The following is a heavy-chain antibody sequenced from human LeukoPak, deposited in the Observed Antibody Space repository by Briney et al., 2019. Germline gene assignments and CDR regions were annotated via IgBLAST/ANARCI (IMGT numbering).Heavy chain of an antibody. CDR2: INHSGST. J-gene: IGHJ2*01. CDR1: GGSFSGYY. D-gene: IGHD6-13*01. CDR3: ARGRFRIAAAGRNWYFDL. Sequence: PSETLSLTCAVYGGSFSGYYWSWIRQPPGKGLEWIGEINHSGSTNYNPSLKSRVTISVDTSKNQFSLKLSSVTAADTAVYYCARGRFRIAAAGRNWYFDLWGRGTLVTVSS. V-gene: IGHV4-34*01.